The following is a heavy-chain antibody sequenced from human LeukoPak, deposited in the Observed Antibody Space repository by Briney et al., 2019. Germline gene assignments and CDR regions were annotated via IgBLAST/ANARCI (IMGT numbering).Heavy chain of an antibody. CDR3: AREDMGVYYYGSGSYDY. D-gene: IGHD3-10*01. J-gene: IGHJ4*02. Sequence: ASVKVSCKASGYTFTGYYMHWVRQAPGQGLEWMGLINPNSGGTNYAQTFQGRVTMTRDTSISTAYMELSRLRSDDTAVYYCAREDMGVYYYGSGSYDYWGQGTLVTVSS. CDR1: GYTFTGYY. CDR2: INPNSGGT. V-gene: IGHV1-2*02.